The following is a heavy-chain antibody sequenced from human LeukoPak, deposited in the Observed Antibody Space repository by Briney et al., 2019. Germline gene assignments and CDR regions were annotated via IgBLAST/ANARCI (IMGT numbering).Heavy chain of an antibody. Sequence: SETLSLTCTVSGGSISSSSYYWGWIRQPPGKGLEWIGSIYYSGSTYYNPSLKSRVTISVDTSKNQFSLKLSSVTAADTAVYYCARAYSGSYYEGWFDPWGQGTLVTVSS. CDR1: GGSISSSSYY. CDR2: IYYSGST. J-gene: IGHJ5*02. V-gene: IGHV4-39*07. CDR3: ARAYSGSYYEGWFDP. D-gene: IGHD1-26*01.